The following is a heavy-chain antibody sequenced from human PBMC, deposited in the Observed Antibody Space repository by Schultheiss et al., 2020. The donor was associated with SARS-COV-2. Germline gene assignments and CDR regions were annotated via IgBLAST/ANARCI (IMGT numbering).Heavy chain of an antibody. CDR3: ASCIAAAGHFDY. CDR1: GGSFSGYY. J-gene: IGHJ4*02. D-gene: IGHD6-13*01. Sequence: SQTLSLTCAVYGGSFSGYYWSWIRQPPGKGLEWIGEINHSGSTNYNPSLKSRVTILLDTSKNQFSLKLSSVTAADTAVYYCASCIAAAGHFDYWGQGTLVTVSS. V-gene: IGHV4-34*01. CDR2: INHSGST.